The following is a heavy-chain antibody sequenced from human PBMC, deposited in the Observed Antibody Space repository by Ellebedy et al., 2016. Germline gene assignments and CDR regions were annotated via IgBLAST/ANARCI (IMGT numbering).Heavy chain of an antibody. D-gene: IGHD5-12*01. CDR2: VYPGDSQT. CDR3: ARREYFRGSHWFHP. V-gene: IGHV5-51*01. CDR1: GYSFPNYW. J-gene: IGHJ5*02. Sequence: GESLKISCKGSGYSFPNYWIAWVRQMPGKGLEWMGIVYPGDSQTRYSPSFQGQVTISADKSINTAYLQWSSLKASDTAMYFCARREYFRGSHWFHPWGQGTLVTVAS.